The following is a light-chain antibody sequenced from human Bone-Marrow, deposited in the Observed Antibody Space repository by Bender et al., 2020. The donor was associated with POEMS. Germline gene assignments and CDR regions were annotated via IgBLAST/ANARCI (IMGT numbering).Light chain of an antibody. CDR1: SSDVGSYNR. Sequence: QSALTQPASVSGSPGQSVTISCTGTSSDVGSYNRVSWYQQPPGTAPKLMISEVSKRPSGVPDRFSGSKSGNTASLTVSGLQAEDEADYYCNSYAGSNNYVFGTGTKVTVL. J-gene: IGLJ1*01. CDR3: NSYAGSNNYV. CDR2: EVS. V-gene: IGLV2-8*01.